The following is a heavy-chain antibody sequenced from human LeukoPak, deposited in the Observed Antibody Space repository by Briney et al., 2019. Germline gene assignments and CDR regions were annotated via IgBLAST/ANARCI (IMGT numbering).Heavy chain of an antibody. CDR2: IIPIFGTA. V-gene: IGHV1-69*13. J-gene: IGHJ4*02. CDR3: ARSLTDYYFDY. Sequence: SVKVSCKASGGTFSSYAISWVRQAPGQGLEWVGGIIPIFGTANYAQKFQGRVTITADGSTSTAYMELSSLRSEDTAVYYCARSLTDYYFDYWGQGTLVTVSS. CDR1: GGTFSSYA.